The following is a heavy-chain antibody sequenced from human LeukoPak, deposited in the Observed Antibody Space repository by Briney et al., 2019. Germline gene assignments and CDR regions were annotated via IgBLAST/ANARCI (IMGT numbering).Heavy chain of an antibody. J-gene: IGHJ4*02. CDR2: MSHDGSNI. V-gene: IGHV3-30*04. D-gene: IGHD3-10*01. Sequence: PGGSLRLSCAASGFILNNYAIHWVPRAPGQGLKWLTLMSHDGSNIRYLDSVKGRFTISRDNSKNTVYLEMNSLRDEDTAMYYCARGDGPGSYLIDYWGQGTLVTVSS. CDR3: ARGDGPGSYLIDY. CDR1: GFILNNYA.